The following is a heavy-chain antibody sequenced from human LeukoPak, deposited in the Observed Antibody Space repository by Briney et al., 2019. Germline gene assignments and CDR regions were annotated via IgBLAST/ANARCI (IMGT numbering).Heavy chain of an antibody. D-gene: IGHD4-17*01. J-gene: IGHJ5*02. V-gene: IGHV1-18*01. Sequence: ASVKVSCKTSGYTFTSYGISWVRQAPGQGLEWMGWISGYNGDTDYPQKFQGRVTITTDTSTNTAYMELRSLTSDDTAVYYCAKDGGDYPWFDPWGQGTLVTVSS. CDR1: GYTFTSYG. CDR2: ISGYNGDT. CDR3: AKDGGDYPWFDP.